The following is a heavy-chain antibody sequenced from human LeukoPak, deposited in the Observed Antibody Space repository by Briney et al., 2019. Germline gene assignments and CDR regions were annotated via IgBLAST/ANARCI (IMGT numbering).Heavy chain of an antibody. V-gene: IGHV5-10-1*01. Sequence: GESLKISCKGSGYIFTSYWISWGRQMPGKGLEWMGRIDPSDSYTNYSPSFQGLVTISADKSISTAYLQWSSLKASDTAMYFCATSRGYGFDLWGRGTLVTVSS. CDR2: IDPSDSYT. J-gene: IGHJ2*01. CDR1: GYIFTSYW. CDR3: ATSRGYGFDL. D-gene: IGHD5-12*01.